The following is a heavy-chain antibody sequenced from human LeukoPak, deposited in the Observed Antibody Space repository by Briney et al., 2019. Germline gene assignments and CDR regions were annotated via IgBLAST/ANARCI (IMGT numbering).Heavy chain of an antibody. V-gene: IGHV4-59*01. CDR2: IYYSGST. D-gene: IGHD2-2*01. Sequence: SETLSLTCTVSGGSISSYYWSWIRQPPGKGLEWIGYIYYSGSTNYDPSLKSRVTISVDTSKNQFSLKLSSVTAADTAVYYCARSLGYCSSTSCYGSRRSDPWGQGTLVTVSS. CDR3: ARSLGYCSSTSCYGSRRSDP. CDR1: GGSISSYY. J-gene: IGHJ5*02.